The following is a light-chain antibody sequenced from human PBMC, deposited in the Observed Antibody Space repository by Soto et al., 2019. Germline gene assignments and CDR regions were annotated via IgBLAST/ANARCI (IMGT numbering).Light chain of an antibody. CDR3: QQGYYTPYT. Sequence: DIQMTQSPSSLSASIGDRVTITCRASQTISTYLNWFQEQPGKAPKLLIHAASSLQSGVPSRFSGSGSGTDFTLTISSLQPEDFVTYCCQQGYYTPYTFGQGTKLEIK. CDR2: AAS. CDR1: QTISTY. V-gene: IGKV1-39*01. J-gene: IGKJ2*01.